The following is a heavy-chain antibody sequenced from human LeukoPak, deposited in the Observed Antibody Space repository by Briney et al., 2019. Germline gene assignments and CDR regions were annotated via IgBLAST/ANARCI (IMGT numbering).Heavy chain of an antibody. V-gene: IGHV3-23*01. CDR3: ANPARYSSGWYVFDY. Sequence: AGGSLRLSCAASGFTFSSYAMSWVRQAPGKGLEWVSAISGSGGSTYYADSVKGRFTISRDNSKNTLYLQMNSLRAEDTAVYYCANPARYSSGWYVFDYWGQGTLVTVSS. J-gene: IGHJ4*02. CDR1: GFTFSSYA. CDR2: ISGSGGST. D-gene: IGHD6-19*01.